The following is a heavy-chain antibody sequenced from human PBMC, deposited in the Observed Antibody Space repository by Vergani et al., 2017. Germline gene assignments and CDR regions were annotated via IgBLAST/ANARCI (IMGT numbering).Heavy chain of an antibody. CDR1: GYSFTRYW. Sequence: EVQLVQSGAEVKKPGESLNISCKGSGYSFTRYWIGWVRQMPGKGLEWMGIIYPGDSDTRYSPSFQGQVTISADKSISTAYLQWSSLKASDTAMYYCARHAKRGCSSTSCYLDYYYYMDVWGKGTTVTVSS. CDR2: IYPGDSDT. J-gene: IGHJ6*03. D-gene: IGHD2-2*01. V-gene: IGHV5-51*01. CDR3: ARHAKRGCSSTSCYLDYYYYMDV.